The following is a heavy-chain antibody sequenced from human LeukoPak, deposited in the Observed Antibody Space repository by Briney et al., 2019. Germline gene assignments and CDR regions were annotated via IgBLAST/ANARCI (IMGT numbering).Heavy chain of an antibody. V-gene: IGHV3-23*01. J-gene: IGHJ1*01. D-gene: IGHD3-22*01. CDR3: AKEKDYYDSSGYYYVPYFQH. CDR2: ISGSGGST. CDR1: GFTFSSYS. Sequence: GGSLRLSCAASGFTFSSYSMTWVRQAPGKGLEWVSAISGSGGSTYYADSVKGRFTISRDNSKNTLYLQMNSLRAEDTAVYYCAKEKDYYDSSGYYYVPYFQHWGQGTLVTVSS.